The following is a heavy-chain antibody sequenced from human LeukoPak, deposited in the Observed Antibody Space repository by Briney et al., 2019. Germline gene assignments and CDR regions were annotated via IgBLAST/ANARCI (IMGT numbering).Heavy chain of an antibody. CDR3: AKAPLVRLGELSPPFDY. CDR1: GFTFSSYA. CDR2: ISGSGGST. J-gene: IGHJ4*02. Sequence: GGSLRLSCAASGFTFSSYAMSWVRQAPGKGLEWVSAISGSGGSTYYADSVKGRFTISRDNSKNTLYLQMNSLRAEDTAVYYCAKAPLVRLGELSPPFDYWGQGTLVTVSS. V-gene: IGHV3-23*01. D-gene: IGHD3-16*02.